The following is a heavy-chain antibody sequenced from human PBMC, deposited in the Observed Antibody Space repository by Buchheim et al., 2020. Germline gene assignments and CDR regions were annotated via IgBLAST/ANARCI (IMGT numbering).Heavy chain of an antibody. CDR2: ISYDGSNK. D-gene: IGHD6-13*01. CDR1: GFTFSSYG. V-gene: IGHV3-30*18. J-gene: IGHJ6*03. CDR3: AKVFRAAAKKYYYYYYMDV. Sequence: QVQLVESGGGVVQPGRSLRLSCAASGFTFSSYGMHWVRQAPGKGLEWVAVISYDGSNKYYADSVKGRFTISRDNSKNTLYLQMNSLRAEDTAVYYCAKVFRAAAKKYYYYYYMDVWGKGTT.